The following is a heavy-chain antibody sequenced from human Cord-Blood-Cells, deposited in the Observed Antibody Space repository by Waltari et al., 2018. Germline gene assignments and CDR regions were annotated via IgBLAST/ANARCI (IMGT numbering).Heavy chain of an antibody. J-gene: IGHJ3*02. D-gene: IGHD5-12*01. V-gene: IGHV5-51*01. CDR3: ARSSGYAYDAFDI. CDR1: GYSFTSSW. CDR2: LDPDDSDT. Sequence: EVQLVPSGAEVKKPGASLKISCKGSGYSFTSSWIGWVRQMPGKGLEWMGILDPDDSDTRYIPSFQGKVTISADKSISTAYLQWSSLKAADTAMYYCARSSGYAYDAFDIWGQGTMVTVSS.